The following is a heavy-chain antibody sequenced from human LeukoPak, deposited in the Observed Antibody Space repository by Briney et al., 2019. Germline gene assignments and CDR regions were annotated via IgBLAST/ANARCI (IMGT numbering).Heavy chain of an antibody. CDR1: GGSFSGYY. Sequence: PSETLSLTCAVYGGSFSGYYWSWIRQPPGKGLEWIGEINHSGSTNYNPSLKSRVTISVDTSKNQFSLKLSSVTAADTAVYYCARDIVATISKNNWFDPWGQGTLVTVSS. J-gene: IGHJ5*02. V-gene: IGHV4-34*01. D-gene: IGHD5-12*01. CDR3: ARDIVATISKNNWFDP. CDR2: INHSGST.